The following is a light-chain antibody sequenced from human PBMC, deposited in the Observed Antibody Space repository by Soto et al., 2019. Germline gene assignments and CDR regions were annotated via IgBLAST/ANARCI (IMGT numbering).Light chain of an antibody. CDR2: GAS. J-gene: IGKJ1*01. CDR1: QSVSSN. Sequence: EIVMTQSPATLSVSPGERVTLSCRASQSVSSNFAWYQQKPGQAPRLLIYGASIRATGIPARFSGSGSGTEFTLTISSLQSEDFAVYHCQQYNNWPPWTFGQATKVDIK. CDR3: QQYNNWPPWT. V-gene: IGKV3-15*01.